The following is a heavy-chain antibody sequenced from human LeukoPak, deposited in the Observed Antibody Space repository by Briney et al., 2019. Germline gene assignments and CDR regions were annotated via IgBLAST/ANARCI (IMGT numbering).Heavy chain of an antibody. CDR1: GFTFSGYW. CDR2: ISGSGNMT. D-gene: IGHD5-12*01. Sequence: PGGSLRLSCAASGFTFSGYWMSWVRQAPGKGLEWVSGISGSGNMTDYADSVKGRFTVSGDKAKNTLHLQMNSLRAEDTAVYYCAKERGYSGDDSLVLDAFDIWGQGTMVTVSP. V-gene: IGHV3-23*01. CDR3: AKERGYSGDDSLVLDAFDI. J-gene: IGHJ3*02.